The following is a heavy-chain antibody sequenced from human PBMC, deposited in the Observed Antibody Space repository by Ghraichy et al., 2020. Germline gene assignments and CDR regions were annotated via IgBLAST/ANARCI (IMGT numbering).Heavy chain of an antibody. CDR2: IYPGDSDT. Sequence: GESLNISCKGSGYSFTSYWIGWVRQMPGKGLEWMGIIYPGDSDTRYSPSFQGQVTISADKSISTAYLQWSSLKASDTAMYYCARLDYSNYEGGYFDYWGQGTLVTVSS. J-gene: IGHJ4*02. D-gene: IGHD4-11*01. V-gene: IGHV5-51*01. CDR1: GYSFTSYW. CDR3: ARLDYSNYEGGYFDY.